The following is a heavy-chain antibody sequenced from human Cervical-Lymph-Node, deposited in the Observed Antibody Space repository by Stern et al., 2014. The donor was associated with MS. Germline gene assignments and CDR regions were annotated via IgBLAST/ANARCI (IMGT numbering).Heavy chain of an antibody. CDR2: ICWDDDK. J-gene: IGHJ4*02. CDR3: ARSPPYYEFWNDYYYFDY. CDR1: GFSLSTSGMR. V-gene: IGHV2-70*04. D-gene: IGHD3-3*01. Sequence: QVTLKESGPALVKPTQTLTLTCTFSGFSLSTSGMRVSWIRQPPGKALEWLGRICWDDDKFYSTSLKTRLTISKDTSKNQVVLTMTNMDPVDTATYYCARSPPYYEFWNDYYYFDYWGQGTLVAVSS.